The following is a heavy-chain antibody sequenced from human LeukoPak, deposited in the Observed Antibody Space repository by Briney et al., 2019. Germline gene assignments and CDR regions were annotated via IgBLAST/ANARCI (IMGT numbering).Heavy chain of an antibody. V-gene: IGHV5-10-1*01. Sequence: PGESLKISCKSSGYRFTSYWIRWVRQMPGEGLEWMGSIDPSDSYTNFSPSFQGHVTISADKSISTAFLQWSSLKASDTAMYYCARHLSSGLLDYWGQGTLVTVSS. CDR1: GYRFTSYW. D-gene: IGHD6-19*01. CDR2: IDPSDSYT. CDR3: ARHLSSGLLDY. J-gene: IGHJ4*02.